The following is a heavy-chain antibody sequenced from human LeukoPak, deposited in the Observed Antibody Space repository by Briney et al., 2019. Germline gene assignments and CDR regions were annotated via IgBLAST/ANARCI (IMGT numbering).Heavy chain of an antibody. Sequence: PSETLSLTCTVSGGSISSGGYYWSWIRQHPGKGLEWIGYIYYSGSTYYNPSLKSRVTISVDTSKNQFSLKLSSVTAADTAVYYCARDSAPLWFGEKNGNWFDPWGQGTLVTVSS. D-gene: IGHD3-10*01. CDR2: IYYSGST. CDR3: ARDSAPLWFGEKNGNWFDP. V-gene: IGHV4-31*03. J-gene: IGHJ5*02. CDR1: GGSISSGGYY.